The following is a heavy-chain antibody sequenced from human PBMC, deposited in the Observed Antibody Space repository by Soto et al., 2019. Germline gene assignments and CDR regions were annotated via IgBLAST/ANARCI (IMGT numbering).Heavy chain of an antibody. CDR3: ARDRGSGSYSSWYFDL. V-gene: IGHV3-30-3*01. J-gene: IGHJ2*01. D-gene: IGHD1-26*01. Sequence: QVQLVESGGGVVQPGRSLRLSCAASGFTFSSYAMHWFSQAPGKGLEWVAVISYDGSNKYYADSVKGRFTISRDNSKNTLYLQMNSLRAEDTAVYYCARDRGSGSYSSWYFDLWGRGTLVTVSS. CDR2: ISYDGSNK. CDR1: GFTFSSYA.